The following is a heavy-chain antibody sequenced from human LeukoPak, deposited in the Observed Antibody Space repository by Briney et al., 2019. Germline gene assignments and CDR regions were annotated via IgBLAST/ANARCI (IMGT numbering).Heavy chain of an antibody. Sequence: SETLSLTCTVSGGSISSGSYYWSWIRQPAGKGLEWIGRIYISGSTNYNPSLKSRVTISVDTSKNQFSLKLSSVTAADTAVFYCASLTTADAFDIWGQGTMVTVSS. CDR1: GGSISSGSYY. CDR3: ASLTTADAFDI. V-gene: IGHV4-61*02. CDR2: IYISGST. D-gene: IGHD3-22*01. J-gene: IGHJ3*02.